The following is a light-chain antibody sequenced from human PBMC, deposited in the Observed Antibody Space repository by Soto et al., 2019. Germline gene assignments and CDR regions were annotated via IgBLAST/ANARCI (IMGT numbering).Light chain of an antibody. CDR2: EAS. CDR3: QQYGSSPPT. J-gene: IGKJ1*01. CDR1: QSVSSN. Sequence: EIVMTQSPATLSVSPGERATLSCRASQSVSSNLAWYQQKPGQAPRLLIYEASIRAIVIPDRFSGSGSGTDFTLTISRLEPEDFAVYHCQQYGSSPPTFGQGSKVEIK. V-gene: IGKV3-20*01.